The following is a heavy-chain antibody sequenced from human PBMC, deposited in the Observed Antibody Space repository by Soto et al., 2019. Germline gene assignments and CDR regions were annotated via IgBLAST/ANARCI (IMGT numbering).Heavy chain of an antibody. CDR3: AKDDYGDYGYYFDY. J-gene: IGHJ4*02. V-gene: IGHV3-23*01. D-gene: IGHD4-17*01. CDR1: GFTFSSYA. CDR2: ISGSGGST. Sequence: GGSLRLSCAASGFTFSSYAMSWVRQAPWKGLEWVSAISGSGGSTYYADSVKGRFTISRDNSKNTLYLQMNSLRAEDTAVYYCAKDDYGDYGYYFDYGGQGTLVTVSS.